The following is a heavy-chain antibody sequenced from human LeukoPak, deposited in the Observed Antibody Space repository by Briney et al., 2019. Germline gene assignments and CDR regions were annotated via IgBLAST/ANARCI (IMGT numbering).Heavy chain of an antibody. J-gene: IGHJ4*02. CDR1: GGSFSGYY. D-gene: IGHD4-17*01. V-gene: IGHV4-59*01. CDR3: ARVAPNTVTTDY. CDR2: IYYSGST. Sequence: SETLSLTCGVYGGSFSGYYYNWIRQPPGKGLEWIGYIYYSGSTSYSPSLKSRVAISVDTSKNQFSLKLSSVTAADTAVYYCARVAPNTVTTDYWGQGTLVTVSS.